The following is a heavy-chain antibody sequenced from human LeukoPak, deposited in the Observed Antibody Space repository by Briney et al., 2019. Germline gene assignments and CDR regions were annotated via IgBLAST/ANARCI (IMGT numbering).Heavy chain of an antibody. CDR2: INHSGST. D-gene: IGHD2-2*02. V-gene: IGHV4-34*01. CDR3: ARHSGRYCSSTSCYIRRPYYFDY. J-gene: IGHJ4*02. Sequence: PSETLSLTCAVYGGSFSGYYWSWIRQPPGKGLEWIGEINHSGSTNYNPSLKSRVTISVDTSKNQFSLKLSSVTAADTAVYYCARHSGRYCSSTSCYIRRPYYFDYWGQGTLVTVSS. CDR1: GGSFSGYY.